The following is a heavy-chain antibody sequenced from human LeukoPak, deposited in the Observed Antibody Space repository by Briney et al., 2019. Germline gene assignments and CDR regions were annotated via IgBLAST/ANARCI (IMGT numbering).Heavy chain of an antibody. CDR2: INAGNDNT. V-gene: IGHV1-3*01. Sequence: ASVKVSCKASGYTFTSYAMHWVRQAPGQRLEWMGWINAGNDNTKYSQKFQGRVTINRDTAASTAYMELNSLSSEDTAVYYCARDLGYCTGGTCYPNWFDPWGQGTLVTVSS. CDR1: GYTFTSYA. J-gene: IGHJ5*02. CDR3: ARDLGYCTGGTCYPNWFDP. D-gene: IGHD2-15*01.